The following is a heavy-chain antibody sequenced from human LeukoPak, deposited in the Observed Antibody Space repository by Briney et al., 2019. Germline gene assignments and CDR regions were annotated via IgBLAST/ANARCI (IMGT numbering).Heavy chain of an antibody. J-gene: IGHJ4*02. D-gene: IGHD1/OR15-1a*01. CDR1: GFTFDDYG. V-gene: IGHV3-20*04. Sequence: GGSLRLSCAASGFTFDDYGMSWVRQAPGKGLEWVSGINWNGGSTGYADSVKGRFTISRDNAKNSLYLQMNSLRAEDTAVYYCARDNWSKYYFDYWGQGTLVTVSS. CDR3: ARDNWSKYYFDY. CDR2: INWNGGST.